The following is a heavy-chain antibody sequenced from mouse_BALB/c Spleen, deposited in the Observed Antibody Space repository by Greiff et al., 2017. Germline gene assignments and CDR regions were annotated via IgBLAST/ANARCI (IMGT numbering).Heavy chain of an antibody. CDR1: GYSITSDYA. D-gene: IGHD1-1*01. J-gene: IGHJ4*01. CDR2: ISYSGST. Sequence: ESGPGLVKPSQSLSLTCTVTGYSITSDYAWNWIRQFPGNKLEWMGYISYSGSTSYNPSLKSRISITRDTSKNQFFLQLNSVTTEDTATYYCARDGGLLYYYAMDYWGQGTSVTVSS. CDR3: ARDGGLLYYYAMDY. V-gene: IGHV3-2*02.